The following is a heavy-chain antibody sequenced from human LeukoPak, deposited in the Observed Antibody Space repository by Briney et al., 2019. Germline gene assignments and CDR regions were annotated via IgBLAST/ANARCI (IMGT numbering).Heavy chain of an antibody. CDR3: ARETSYIIQLWLDKHDAFDI. CDR2: INSDGSST. Sequence: GGSLRLSCVASGFTFSSYWMHWVRQAPGKGLVWVSRINSDGSSTKCADSVKGRFTISRDNANNSLSLQMNSLRAEDTAVYYCARETSYIIQLWLDKHDAFDIWGQGTMVTVSS. J-gene: IGHJ3*02. CDR1: GFTFSSYW. V-gene: IGHV3-74*03. D-gene: IGHD5-18*01.